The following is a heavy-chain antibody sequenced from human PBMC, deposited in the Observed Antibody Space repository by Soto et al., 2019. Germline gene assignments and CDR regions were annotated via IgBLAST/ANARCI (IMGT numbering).Heavy chain of an antibody. D-gene: IGHD2-15*01. J-gene: IGHJ4*02. V-gene: IGHV4-34*01. CDR2: INHSGST. CDR1: GGSFSGYY. Sequence: QVQLQQWGAGLLKPSETLSLTCAVYGGSFSGYYWSWIRQPPGKGLEWIGEINHSGSTNYNPSLKSRVTISVDTSKNQFSRKLSSVTVADTAVYYCARAVGVVVAATGGVTDYCGQGTLVTVSS. CDR3: ARAVGVVVAATGGVTDY.